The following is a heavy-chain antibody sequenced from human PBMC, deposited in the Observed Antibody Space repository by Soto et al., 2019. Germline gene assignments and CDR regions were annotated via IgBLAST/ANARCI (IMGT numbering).Heavy chain of an antibody. CDR3: AIAHRPSSQDTVVVVPAPRFDL. V-gene: IGHV1-24*01. Sequence: GXSVKVSSPLSGYPLIEFSIHWVRRAPGNGPEWMGGFDPEYGERFYAPKFKCRVTMTEDSSSDTAFMDLSSLRPEDTAVYYCAIAHRPSSQDTVVVVPAPRFDLWGRGTLVTFSS. D-gene: IGHD2-15*01. CDR1: GYPLIEFS. CDR2: FDPEYGER. J-gene: IGHJ4*01.